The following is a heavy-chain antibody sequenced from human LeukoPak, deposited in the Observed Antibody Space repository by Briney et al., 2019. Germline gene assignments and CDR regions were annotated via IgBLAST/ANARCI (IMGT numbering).Heavy chain of an antibody. D-gene: IGHD5/OR15-5a*01. CDR1: GFTFTNYA. V-gene: IGHV3-23*01. Sequence: GGSLRLSCAASGFTFTNYAMSWVRQAPGKGLEWVSAISGSGDTTYYADSVKGRFALSRDNSKNTLYLQMHSLRAEDTAVYYCAKSVVPGGAYYFDYWGQGTLVTVSS. J-gene: IGHJ4*02. CDR2: ISGSGDTT. CDR3: AKSVVPGGAYYFDY.